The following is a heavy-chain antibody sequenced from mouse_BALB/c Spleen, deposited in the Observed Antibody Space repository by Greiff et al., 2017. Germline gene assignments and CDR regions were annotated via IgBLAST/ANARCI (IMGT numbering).Heavy chain of an antibody. CDR1: GYTFTDYW. CDR2: IDTSDSYT. D-gene: IGHD2-14*01. V-gene: IGHV1-69*01. J-gene: IGHJ4*01. CDR3: ARSLYYRYAMDY. Sequence: VQLQQSGAELVMPGASVKMSCKASGYTFTDYWMHWVKQRPGQGLEWIGAIDTSDSYTSYNQKFKGKATLTVDESSSTAYMQLSSLTSEDSAVYYCARSLYYRYAMDYWGQGTSVTVSS.